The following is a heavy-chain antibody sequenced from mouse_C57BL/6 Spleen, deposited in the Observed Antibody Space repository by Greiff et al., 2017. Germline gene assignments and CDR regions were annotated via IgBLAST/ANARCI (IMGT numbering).Heavy chain of an antibody. Sequence: QVQLQQPGAELVKPGASVKVSCKASGYTFTSYWMHWVKQRPGQGLEWIGRIHPSDSATNYNQKFKGKATLTVDKSSSTAYMQLSSLTSEDSAVYYCAITGSSPHWYFDVWGTGTTVTVSS. V-gene: IGHV1-74*01. CDR1: GYTFTSYW. CDR3: AITGSSPHWYFDV. D-gene: IGHD1-1*01. CDR2: IHPSDSAT. J-gene: IGHJ1*03.